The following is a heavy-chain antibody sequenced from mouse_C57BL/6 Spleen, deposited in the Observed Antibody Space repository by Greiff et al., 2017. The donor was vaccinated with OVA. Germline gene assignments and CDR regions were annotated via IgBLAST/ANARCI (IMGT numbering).Heavy chain of an antibody. CDR2: ISDGGSYT. Sequence: EVHLVESGGGLVKPGGSLKLSCAASGFTFSSYAMSWVRQTPEKRLEWVATISDGGSYTYYPDNVKGRFTISRDNAKNNLYLQMSHLKSEDTAMYYCARDQSSDWYFDVWGTGTTVTVSS. D-gene: IGHD1-1*01. CDR3: ARDQSSDWYFDV. CDR1: GFTFSSYA. V-gene: IGHV5-4*01. J-gene: IGHJ1*03.